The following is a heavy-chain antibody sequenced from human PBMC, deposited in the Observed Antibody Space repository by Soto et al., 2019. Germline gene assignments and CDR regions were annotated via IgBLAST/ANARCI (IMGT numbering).Heavy chain of an antibody. CDR2: INHSGST. V-gene: IGHV4-39*07. CDR3: ASRFLEWLYLLDGMDV. D-gene: IGHD3-3*01. J-gene: IGHJ6*02. CDR1: GGSISSGGYY. Sequence: SETLSLTCTVSGGSISSGGYYWSWIRQPPGKGLEWIGEINHSGSTNYNPSLKSRVTISVDTSKNQFSLKLSSVTAADTAVYYCASRFLEWLYLLDGMDVWGQGTTVTVSS.